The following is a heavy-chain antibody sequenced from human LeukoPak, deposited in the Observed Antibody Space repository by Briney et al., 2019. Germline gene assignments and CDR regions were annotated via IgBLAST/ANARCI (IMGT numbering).Heavy chain of an antibody. CDR3: TTYGSGRKFDY. D-gene: IGHD3-10*01. CDR1: GFTFSNAW. V-gene: IGHV3-15*01. CDR2: IKTKSDGGTT. J-gene: IGHJ4*02. Sequence: GGSLRLSCAASGFTFSNAWMSWVRQAPGKGLEWVGRIKTKSDGGTTDYAAPVKGRFTISRDDSTNTLYLQMNSLKSEDTAVYYCTTYGSGRKFDYWGQGILVTVSS.